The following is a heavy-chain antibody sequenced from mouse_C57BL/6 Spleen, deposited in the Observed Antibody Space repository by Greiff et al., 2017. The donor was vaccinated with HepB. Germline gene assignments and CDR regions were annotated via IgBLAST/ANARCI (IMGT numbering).Heavy chain of an antibody. Sequence: VQLQQPGAELVKPGASVKLSCKASGYTFTSYWMQRVKQRPGQGLEWIGEIDPSDSYTNYNQKFKGKATLTVDTSSSTAYMQLSSLTSEDSAVYYCARRRFYAMDYWGQGTSVTVSS. CDR2: IDPSDSYT. V-gene: IGHV1-50*01. CDR3: ARRRFYAMDY. J-gene: IGHJ4*01. CDR1: GYTFTSYW.